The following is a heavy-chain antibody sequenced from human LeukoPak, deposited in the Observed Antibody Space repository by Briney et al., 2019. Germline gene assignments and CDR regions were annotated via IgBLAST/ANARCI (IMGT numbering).Heavy chain of an antibody. D-gene: IGHD6-19*01. CDR1: GFTFSSYA. Sequence: PGGSLRLSCAASGFTFSSYAMHWVRQAPGKGLEWVAVISYDGSNKYYADSMKGRFTISRGNSKNTLYLQMNSLRAEDTAVYYCARGYSSGWCFDYWGQGTLVTVSS. CDR3: ARGYSSGWCFDY. V-gene: IGHV3-30-3*01. CDR2: ISYDGSNK. J-gene: IGHJ4*02.